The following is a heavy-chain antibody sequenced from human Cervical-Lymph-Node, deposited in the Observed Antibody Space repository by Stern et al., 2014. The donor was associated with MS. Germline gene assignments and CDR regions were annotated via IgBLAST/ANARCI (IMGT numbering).Heavy chain of an antibody. Sequence: QLVQSGGGLVQPGRSLRLSCAASGFTFDDYVMHWVRQAPRTGQALVSGSSWNSASIGYADSVKGRFTISRDNAKNSLYLQMNSLRAEDTALYYCAKDRNSSGWFFATWGQGTLVTVSS. D-gene: IGHD6-19*01. V-gene: IGHV3-9*01. CDR3: AKDRNSSGWFFAT. J-gene: IGHJ5*02. CDR1: GFTFDDYV. CDR2: SSWNSASI.